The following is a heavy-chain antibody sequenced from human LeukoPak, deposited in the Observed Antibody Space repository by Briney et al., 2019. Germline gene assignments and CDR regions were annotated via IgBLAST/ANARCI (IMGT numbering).Heavy chain of an antibody. CDR3: ARDRLSGWSGHWFDP. D-gene: IGHD6-19*01. CDR2: IYYTGST. CDR1: GGSISTYY. Sequence: PSETLSLTCTVSGGSISTYYWSWIRQPPGKGLEWIGNIYYTGSTIYNPSLESRVTMSVDTSENQLFLNLTSVTAADTAVYYCARDRLSGWSGHWFDPWGQGTLVTVSS. V-gene: IGHV4-59*01. J-gene: IGHJ5*02.